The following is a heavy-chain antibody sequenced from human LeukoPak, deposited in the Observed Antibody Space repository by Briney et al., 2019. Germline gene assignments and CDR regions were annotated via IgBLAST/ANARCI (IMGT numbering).Heavy chain of an antibody. CDR2: IYYSGST. J-gene: IGHJ4*02. CDR3: ARESDGYCSGGSCYS. V-gene: IGHV4-31*03. Sequence: SETLSLTCTVPGGSINSGGYYWSRIRQHPGKGLEWIGYIYYSGSTYYNPSLKSRVTISVDTSKNQFSLKLSSVTAADTAVYYCARESDGYCSGGSCYSWGQGTLVTVSS. D-gene: IGHD2-15*01. CDR1: GGSINSGGYY.